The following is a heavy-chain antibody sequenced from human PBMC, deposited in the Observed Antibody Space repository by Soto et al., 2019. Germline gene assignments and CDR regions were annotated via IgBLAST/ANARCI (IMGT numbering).Heavy chain of an antibody. CDR1: GYSFTSYW. J-gene: IGHJ6*02. V-gene: IGHV5-10-1*01. Sequence: GESLKISCKGSGYSFTSYWISWVRQMPGKGLEWMGRIDPSDSYTNYSPSFQGHVTISADKSISTAYLQWSSLKASDTAMYYCESRMAPEDPASGYYIYYGMDVWGQGTTVTVSS. D-gene: IGHD3-22*01. CDR2: IDPSDSYT. CDR3: ESRMAPEDPASGYYIYYGMDV.